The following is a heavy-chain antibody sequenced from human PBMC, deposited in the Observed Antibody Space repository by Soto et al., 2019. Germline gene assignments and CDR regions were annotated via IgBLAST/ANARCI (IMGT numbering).Heavy chain of an antibody. CDR1: GGSISSYY. D-gene: IGHD4-4*01. Sequence: PSETLSLTCTVSGGSISSYYWSLIRQPPGKGLEWIGDIYYSGSTNYNPSPKSRVPISVDTSKNRFSRKLSSVPAADTSLFYCARLNPTTETFAVFYYGGQGTRVTVSS. J-gene: IGHJ4*02. CDR3: ARLNPTTETFAVFYY. V-gene: IGHV4-59*08. CDR2: IYYSGST.